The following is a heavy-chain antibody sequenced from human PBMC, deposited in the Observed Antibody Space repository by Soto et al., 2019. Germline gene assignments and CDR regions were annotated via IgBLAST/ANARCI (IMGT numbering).Heavy chain of an antibody. J-gene: IGHJ4*02. Sequence: GGSLRLSCAASGFTFSSYAMSWVRQAPGKGLEWVSAISGSGGSTYYADSVKGRFTISRDNSKNTLYLQMNSLRAEDTAVYYCAKEGYYDYVWGTYFDYWGQGTLVTVSS. V-gene: IGHV3-23*01. CDR1: GFTFSSYA. CDR3: AKEGYYDYVWGTYFDY. D-gene: IGHD3-16*01. CDR2: ISGSGGST.